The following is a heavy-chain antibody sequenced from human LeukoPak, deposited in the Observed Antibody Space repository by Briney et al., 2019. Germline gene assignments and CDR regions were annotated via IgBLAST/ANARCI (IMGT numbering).Heavy chain of an antibody. D-gene: IGHD3-10*01. Sequence: ASVKVSCKASGYSFTGYYMHWVRQAPGQGLEWMGWINPNSGGTNYAQKFQGRVTMTRDTSISTAYMELSRLRSDDTAVYYCARSEGGSGSYYNVDWFDPWGQGTLVTVSS. CDR3: ARSEGGSGSYYNVDWFDP. V-gene: IGHV1-2*02. J-gene: IGHJ5*02. CDR1: GYSFTGYY. CDR2: INPNSGGT.